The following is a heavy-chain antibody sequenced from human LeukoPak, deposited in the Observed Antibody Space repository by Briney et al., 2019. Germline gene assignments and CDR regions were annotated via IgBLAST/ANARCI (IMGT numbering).Heavy chain of an antibody. V-gene: IGHV3-23*01. Sequence: SGGSLRLSCAASRFIFSTYAMSWVRQAPGRGLEWVSTVGDSGGSTYYADSVKGRFTISRDNSKNTLYLQMNSLRAEDTAVYYCAKSHSVAQRGYFDYWGQGTLVTVSS. D-gene: IGHD2-15*01. J-gene: IGHJ4*02. CDR3: AKSHSVAQRGYFDY. CDR2: VGDSGGST. CDR1: RFIFSTYA.